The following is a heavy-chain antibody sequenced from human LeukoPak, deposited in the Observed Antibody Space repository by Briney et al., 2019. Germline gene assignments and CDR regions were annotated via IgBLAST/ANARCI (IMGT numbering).Heavy chain of an antibody. D-gene: IGHD6-19*01. CDR1: GYSFTSYW. CDR2: IYPGDSDT. CDR3: ARKYSSRSAFDI. V-gene: IGHV5-51*01. J-gene: IGHJ3*02. Sequence: GESLKISCKGSGYSFTSYWIDWVRQMPGKGLEWMGIIYPGDSDTRYRPSFQGQVTISADKSISTAYLQWSSLKASDTVMYYCARKYSSRSAFDIWGQGTMVTVSS.